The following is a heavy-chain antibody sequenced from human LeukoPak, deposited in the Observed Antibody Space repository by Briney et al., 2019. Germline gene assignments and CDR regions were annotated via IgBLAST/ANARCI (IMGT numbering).Heavy chain of an antibody. CDR1: GLTLSRHW. CDR3: ARGHYDMDV. CDR2: INEDGSQK. V-gene: IGHV3-7*05. J-gene: IGHJ6*02. Sequence: PGGSLRLSCAASGLTLSRHWMSWVRQAPGKGLEWVANINEDGSQKHHVDSVKGRFSNSRDNAKNSLNLQMNSLRAEDTAVYYCARGHYDMDVWGQGTPVTVSS.